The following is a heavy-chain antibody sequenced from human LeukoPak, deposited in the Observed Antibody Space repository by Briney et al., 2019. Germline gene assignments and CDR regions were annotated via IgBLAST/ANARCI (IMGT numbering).Heavy chain of an antibody. V-gene: IGHV4-59*08. D-gene: IGHD4-23*01. Sequence: SETLSLTCTVSGGSISSYYWSWIRQPPGKGLEWIGYIYYSGSTNYNPSLKSRVTISVDTSKNQFSLKLSSVTAADTAVYYCARQKSDYGGTSGSVDYWGQEPWSPSPQ. CDR1: GGSISSYY. CDR2: IYYSGST. CDR3: ARQKSDYGGTSGSVDY. J-gene: IGHJ4*01.